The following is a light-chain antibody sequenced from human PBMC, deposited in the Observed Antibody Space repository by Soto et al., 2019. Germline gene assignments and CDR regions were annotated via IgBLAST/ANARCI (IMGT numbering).Light chain of an antibody. J-gene: IGLJ1*01. CDR2: EVS. CDR1: SSDVGGYNY. V-gene: IGLV2-14*01. Sequence: QSVLTQPASVSGSPGQSITISCTGTSSDVGGYNYVSWFQQHPGKAPKLMIYEVSNRPSGISSRFSGSKSGSTASLTISGLQAEDETDYYCSSYTSTTTLEVFGTGTKVTVL. CDR3: SSYTSTTTLEV.